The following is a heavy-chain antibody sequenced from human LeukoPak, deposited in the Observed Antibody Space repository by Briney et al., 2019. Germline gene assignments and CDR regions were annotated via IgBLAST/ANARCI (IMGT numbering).Heavy chain of an antibody. D-gene: IGHD6-13*01. Sequence: SVKVSCKASGGTFSSYAISWVRQVPGQGLEWMGGIIPIFGTANYAQKFQGRVTITADESTSTAYMELSSLRSEDTAVYYCAREGYSSSWYIFADHFGRPNWFDPWGQGTLVTVSS. V-gene: IGHV1-69*13. CDR3: AREGYSSSWYIFADHFGRPNWFDP. J-gene: IGHJ5*02. CDR2: IIPIFGTA. CDR1: GGTFSSYA.